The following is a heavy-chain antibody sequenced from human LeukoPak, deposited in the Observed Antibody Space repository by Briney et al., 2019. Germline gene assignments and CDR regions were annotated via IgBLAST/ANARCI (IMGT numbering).Heavy chain of an antibody. V-gene: IGHV4-59*01. D-gene: IGHD3-22*01. CDR1: GGSISSYY. CDR3: ARETGGYYDSSGFDI. J-gene: IGHJ3*02. CDR2: IYYSGST. Sequence: PSETLSLTCTVSGGSISSYYWSWLRQPPGKGLEWIGYIYYSGSTNYNPSLKSRVTISVDTSKNQFSLKLSSVTAADTAVYYCARETGGYYDSSGFDIWGQGTMVTVSS.